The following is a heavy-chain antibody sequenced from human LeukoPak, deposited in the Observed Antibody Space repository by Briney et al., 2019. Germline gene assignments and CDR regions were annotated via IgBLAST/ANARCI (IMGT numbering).Heavy chain of an antibody. Sequence: PSETLSLTCTVSGASIVGSYWTWIRQSPGEGLQYVGYIYNTVDVNYSPSLKSRVTISIDMSRNQFSLTLNSVTTADTAIYYCARGRHYDITGFNPTYYFDSWGRGALVTVSS. CDR3: ARGRHYDITGFNPTYYFDS. J-gene: IGHJ4*02. V-gene: IGHV4-59*01. CDR2: IYNTVDV. D-gene: IGHD3-9*01. CDR1: GASIVGSY.